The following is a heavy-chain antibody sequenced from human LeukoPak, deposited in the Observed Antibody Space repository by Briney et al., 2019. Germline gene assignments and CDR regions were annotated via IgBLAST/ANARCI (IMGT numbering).Heavy chain of an antibody. CDR1: GFTFSNYD. J-gene: IGHJ4*02. D-gene: IGHD6-13*01. CDR2: IGTAGDT. CDR3: ARGAGTHFDN. V-gene: IGHV3-13*04. Sequence: PGESLRLSCAASGFTFSNYDMHWVRQGTGKGLEWVSAIGTAGDTYYPGSVRGRFTMSRENAKSSLYLQMNSLTAGDTAVYYCARGAGTHFDNWGQGILVTVSS.